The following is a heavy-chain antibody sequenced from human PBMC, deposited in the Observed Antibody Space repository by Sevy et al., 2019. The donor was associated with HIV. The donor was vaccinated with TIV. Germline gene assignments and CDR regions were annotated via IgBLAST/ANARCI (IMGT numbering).Heavy chain of an antibody. V-gene: IGHV4-59*01. J-gene: IGHJ4*02. CDR3: ARWRRRGPYYYDSSGFNYFDY. D-gene: IGHD3-22*01. CDR1: GGSISSYY. Sequence: SETLSLTCTVSGGSISSYYWSWIRQPPGKGLEWIGYIYYSGSTNYNPSLKSRVTLSVDTSKNQFSLKLSSVTAADTAVYYCARWRRRGPYYYDSSGFNYFDYWGQGTLVTVSS. CDR2: IYYSGST.